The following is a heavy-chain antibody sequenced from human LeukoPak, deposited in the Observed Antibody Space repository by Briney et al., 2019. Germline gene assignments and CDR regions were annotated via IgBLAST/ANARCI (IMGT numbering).Heavy chain of an antibody. CDR1: GFTFSSYA. CDR2: ISYDGSNK. Sequence: GGSLRLSCAASGFTFSSYAMHWVRQAPGKGLEWVAVISYDGSNKYYADSVKGRFTISRDNSKNTLYLQMNSLRAEDTAVYYCARGEAAAPRNYYYYYYMDVWGKGTTVTVSS. V-gene: IGHV3-30-3*01. CDR3: ARGEAAAPRNYYYYYYMDV. J-gene: IGHJ6*03. D-gene: IGHD6-13*01.